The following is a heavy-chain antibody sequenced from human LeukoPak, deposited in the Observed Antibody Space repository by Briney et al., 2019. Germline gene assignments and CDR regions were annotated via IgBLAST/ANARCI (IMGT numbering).Heavy chain of an antibody. Sequence: SGTLSLTCSVSGGSISSSSYYRGWIRQPPGKGLEWVGSISHSQTTYYNPSLKSRVTISVDMSMNQFSLRLSSVTAADTAVYYCGSSSQHNYYYYSLDVWGKGTTVTVSS. CDR3: GSSSQHNYYYYSLDV. D-gene: IGHD6-13*01. V-gene: IGHV4-39*01. J-gene: IGHJ6*04. CDR2: ISHSQTT. CDR1: GGSISSSSYY.